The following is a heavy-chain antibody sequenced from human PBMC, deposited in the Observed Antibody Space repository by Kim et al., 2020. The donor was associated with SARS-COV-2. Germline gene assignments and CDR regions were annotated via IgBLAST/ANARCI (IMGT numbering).Heavy chain of an antibody. CDR2: IYPGDSNI. CDR3: VRRLCGGPNCYFNY. D-gene: IGHD2-21*01. Sequence: GESLKISCKGSGYSFITYWIGWVRQMPGKVLEWMGLIYPGDSNIIYSPSFQGQVTISADKSINTAYLQWSSLKASDTAMYYCVRRLCGGPNCYFNYWGQGTLVTVSS. CDR1: GYSFITYW. J-gene: IGHJ4*02. V-gene: IGHV5-51*01.